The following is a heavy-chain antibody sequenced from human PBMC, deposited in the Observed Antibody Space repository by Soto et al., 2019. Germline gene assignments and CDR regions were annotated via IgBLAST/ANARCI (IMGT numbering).Heavy chain of an antibody. CDR3: AIEVGRSNPFDP. D-gene: IGHD6-13*01. J-gene: IGHJ5*02. V-gene: IGHV1-24*01. CDR1: GYSLTELS. Sequence: VASVKVSCKVSGYSLTELSIHWVRQAPGEGLEWMGGYDLEKGETIYAQKFQGRVTMTEDSPADPTYMQLRSLSSEDPAVYYCAIEVGRSNPFDPWGQGTMVPVSS. CDR2: YDLEKGET.